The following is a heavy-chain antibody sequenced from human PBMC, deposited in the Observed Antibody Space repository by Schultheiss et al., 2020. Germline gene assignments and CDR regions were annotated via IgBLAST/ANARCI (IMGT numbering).Heavy chain of an antibody. CDR3: ARVGNYYDSSGYPIYYYGMDV. CDR2: IYYSGST. Sequence: SETLSLTCTVSGASFSSYYWSWIRQPPGKGLEWIGYIYYSGSTNYNPSLKSRVTISVDTSKNQFSLRLSSVTAADTAVYYCARVGNYYDSSGYPIYYYGMDVWGQGTTVTVYS. D-gene: IGHD3-22*01. CDR1: GASFSSYY. J-gene: IGHJ6*02. V-gene: IGHV4-59*01.